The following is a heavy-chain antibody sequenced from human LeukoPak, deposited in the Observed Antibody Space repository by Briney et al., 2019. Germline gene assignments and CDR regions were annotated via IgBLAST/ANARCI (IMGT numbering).Heavy chain of an antibody. CDR3: ARIYSRGWSLDS. Sequence: SETLSLTCTVSGDTITNYYWAWIRQSAGKGLEWIGRMYTTGSTKYSPSFESRVTMPRDASKNQSSLRLNSVTAADTAIYYCARIYSRGWSLDSWGPGTLVTVSS. J-gene: IGHJ4*02. D-gene: IGHD6-19*01. CDR2: MYTTGST. CDR1: GDTITNYY. V-gene: IGHV4-4*07.